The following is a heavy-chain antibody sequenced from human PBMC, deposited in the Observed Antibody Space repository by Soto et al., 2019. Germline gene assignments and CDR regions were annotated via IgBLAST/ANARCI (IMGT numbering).Heavy chain of an antibody. V-gene: IGHV1-18*01. J-gene: IGHJ6*02. D-gene: IGHD3-10*01. CDR1: GYTVTSYG. CDR2: ISAYNGNT. CDR3: ARGPGRSTMVRGMDV. Sequence: QVQLVPAGAEVKKPGASVKFSCKASGYTVTSYGLSWVRQAPGQGREWMGWISAYNGNTNYAQRLQGRVTMTTAKSASTAYRGLRSLGSDDTSVDYCARGPGRSTMVRGMDVWGQGTTVTVSS.